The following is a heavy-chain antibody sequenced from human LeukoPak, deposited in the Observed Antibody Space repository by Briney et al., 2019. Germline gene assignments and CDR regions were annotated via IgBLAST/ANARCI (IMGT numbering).Heavy chain of an antibody. CDR1: GFTFSSHA. D-gene: IGHD5-12*01. CDR2: ISGSGASR. CDR3: ANLPGYRVGPNDPEPY. Sequence: GGSLRLSCAASGFTFSSHAMNWLRQAPGKGLEWVSAISGSGASRYYADSVKGRFTISRDNSKNTLYLEMRSLRAEDTALYYCANLPGYRVGPNDPEPYWGQGTLVTVFS. J-gene: IGHJ4*02. V-gene: IGHV3-23*01.